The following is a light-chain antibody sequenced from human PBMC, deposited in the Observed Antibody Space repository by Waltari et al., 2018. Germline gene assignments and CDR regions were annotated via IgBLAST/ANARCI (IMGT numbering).Light chain of an antibody. V-gene: IGKV4-1*01. CDR2: WAS. J-gene: IGKJ2*01. CDR3: QQYYSTSYT. Sequence: DIVMTQSPDSLAVSLGERATINCKSSQCVLYSSNNKNYLAWYQQKPGQPPKLLIYWASTRESGVPDRFSGSGSGTDFTLTISSLQAEDVAVYYCQQYYSTSYTFGQGTQV. CDR1: QCVLYSSNNKNY.